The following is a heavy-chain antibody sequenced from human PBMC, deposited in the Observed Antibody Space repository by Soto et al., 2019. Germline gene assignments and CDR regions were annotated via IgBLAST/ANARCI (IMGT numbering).Heavy chain of an antibody. D-gene: IGHD6-6*01. CDR1: GFTFSSYG. CDR2: ISYDGSNK. V-gene: IGHV3-30*18. J-gene: IGHJ4*02. CDR3: AKVRVDSSSLGGFDY. Sequence: QVQLVESGGGVVQPGRSLRLSCAASGFTFSSYGMHWVRQAPGKGLEWVAVISYDGSNKYYADSVKGRFTISRDNSKNTLYLQMNSLRAVVTAVYYCAKVRVDSSSLGGFDYWGQGTLVTVSS.